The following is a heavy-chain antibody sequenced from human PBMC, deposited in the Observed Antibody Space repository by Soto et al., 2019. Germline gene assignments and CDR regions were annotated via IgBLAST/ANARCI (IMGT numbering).Heavy chain of an antibody. CDR2: IYYSGST. CDR3: TRGTSFDAILDH. CDR1: GGSISSGGYS. J-gene: IGHJ4*01. Sequence: SETLSLTCTVSGGSISSGGYSWTWIRQHPGKGLEWIGYIYYSGSTYYKPSLKSRVTISVDKPKNQFSLDLYSVTAADTAVYFCTRGTSFDAILDHWGHGTLVIVS. V-gene: IGHV4-31*03.